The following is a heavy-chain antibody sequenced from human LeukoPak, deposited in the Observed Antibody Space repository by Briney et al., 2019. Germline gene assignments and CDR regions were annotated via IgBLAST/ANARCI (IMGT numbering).Heavy chain of an antibody. D-gene: IGHD1-26*01. V-gene: IGHV3-23*01. CDR2: ISGSTGTT. CDR1: GFTFNTYA. CDR3: AREFSGSNYGFPFDY. Sequence: GGSLRLSCAASGFTFNTYAMSWVRQAPGKGLEWVSAISGSTGTTHYADSVKGRFTISRDNSKNTLYLQMNSLRAEDTAVYYCAREFSGSNYGFPFDYWGQGTLVTVSS. J-gene: IGHJ4*02.